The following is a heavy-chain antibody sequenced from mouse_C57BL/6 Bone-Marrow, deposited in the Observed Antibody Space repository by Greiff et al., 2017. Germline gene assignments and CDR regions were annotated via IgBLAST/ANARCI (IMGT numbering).Heavy chain of an antibody. CDR3: ARDQGELGPYAMDY. V-gene: IGHV3-6*01. CDR2: ISYDGSN. Sequence: VQLKESGPGLVKPSQSLSLTCSVTGYSITSGYYWNWIRQFPGNKLEWMGYISYDGSNNYNPSLKNRISITRDTSKNQFFLKLNSVTTEDTATYYCARDQGELGPYAMDYWGQGTSVTVSS. J-gene: IGHJ4*01. D-gene: IGHD4-1*01. CDR1: GYSITSGYY.